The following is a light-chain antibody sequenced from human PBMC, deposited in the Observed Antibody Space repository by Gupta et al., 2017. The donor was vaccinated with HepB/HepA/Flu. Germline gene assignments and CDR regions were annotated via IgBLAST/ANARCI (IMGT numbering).Light chain of an antibody. CDR2: YNSESYT. V-gene: IGLV5-37*01. Sequence: QPVLTPPLSSSAFPGESARLTCTLPSDITVGSFNIYWYQQKQGSPPRYLLFYNSESYTAQGSGVPNRFSGSKYASAKPGILLGPGLQAEDEADYYSMIWPSNPWVFGGGTKLTVL. CDR3: MIWPSNPWV. CDR1: SDITVGSFN. J-gene: IGLJ3*02.